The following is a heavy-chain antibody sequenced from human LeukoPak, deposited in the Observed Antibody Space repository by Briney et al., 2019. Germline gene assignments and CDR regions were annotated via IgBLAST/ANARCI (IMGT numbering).Heavy chain of an antibody. CDR3: ARDLGGSFNFDY. V-gene: IGHV3-21*01. CDR2: INGGSSYI. Sequence: GGSLRLSCAASGFTFSTYTLSWVRQAPGKGLEWVSSINGGSSYIYYADSVRGRFTISRDNAKHSLYLQMNSLRAEDTALYYCARDLGGSFNFDYWGQGTLVTVSS. D-gene: IGHD1-26*01. J-gene: IGHJ4*02. CDR1: GFTFSTYT.